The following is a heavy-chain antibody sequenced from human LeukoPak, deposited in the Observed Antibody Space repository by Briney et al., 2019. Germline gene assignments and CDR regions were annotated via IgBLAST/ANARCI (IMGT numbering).Heavy chain of an antibody. D-gene: IGHD6-19*01. J-gene: IGHJ4*02. CDR2: INHSGST. Sequence: SETLSLTCAVYDGSFSGYYWSWIRQPPGKGLEWIGEINHSGSTNYNPSLKSRVTISVDTSKNQFSLKLSSVTAADTAVYYCAAPSPQIAVAGQFDYWGQGTPVTVSS. V-gene: IGHV4-34*01. CDR3: AAPSPQIAVAGQFDY. CDR1: DGSFSGYY.